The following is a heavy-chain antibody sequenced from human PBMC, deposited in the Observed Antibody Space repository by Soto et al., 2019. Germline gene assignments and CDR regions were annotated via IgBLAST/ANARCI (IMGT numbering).Heavy chain of an antibody. CDR1: GFTFSSYG. D-gene: IGHD3-3*01. V-gene: IGHV3-30*18. CDR3: AKDLRVTIFGVVPYGMDV. Sequence: VGSLRLSGAASGFTFSSYGMHWVRQAPGKGLEWVAVISYDGSNKYYADSVKGRFTISRDNSKNTLYLQMNSLRAEDTAVYYCAKDLRVTIFGVVPYGMDVWGQGTTVTVSS. J-gene: IGHJ6*02. CDR2: ISYDGSNK.